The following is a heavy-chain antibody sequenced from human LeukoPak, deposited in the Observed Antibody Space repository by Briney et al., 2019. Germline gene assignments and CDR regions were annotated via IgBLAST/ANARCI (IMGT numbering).Heavy chain of an antibody. Sequence: GGSLRLSCAASGFTFSSYGMHWVRQAPGKGLEWVAFIRYDGSNKYYADSVKGRFTISRDNSKNTLYLQMNSLRAEDTAVYYCARDCMVYSSSWSCWDYWGQGTLVTVSS. V-gene: IGHV3-30*02. CDR3: ARDCMVYSSSWSCWDY. J-gene: IGHJ4*02. CDR1: GFTFSSYG. CDR2: IRYDGSNK. D-gene: IGHD6-13*01.